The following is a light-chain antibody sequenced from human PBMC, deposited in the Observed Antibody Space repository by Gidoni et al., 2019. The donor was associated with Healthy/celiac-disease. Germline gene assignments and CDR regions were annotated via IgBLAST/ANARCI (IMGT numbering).Light chain of an antibody. CDR1: QSVSSY. CDR2: DAS. Sequence: DIVLTQSPATLSLSPGERATLSCRASQSVSSYLAWYRQKPGQAPRLLIYDASNRATGIPARFSGSGSGTDFTLTISSLEPEDFAVYYCQQRSNWPPTFGGGTKVEIK. CDR3: QQRSNWPPT. J-gene: IGKJ4*01. V-gene: IGKV3-11*01.